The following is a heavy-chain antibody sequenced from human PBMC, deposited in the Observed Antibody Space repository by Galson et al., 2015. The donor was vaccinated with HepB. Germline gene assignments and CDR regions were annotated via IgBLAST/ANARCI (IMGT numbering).Heavy chain of an antibody. CDR3: TTESMVRGVMYY. Sequence: SLRLSCAASGFSFISHAMSWVRQAPGKGLEWVSGISGSGTSTYYADSMKGRFTISRDNSKNTLYLQMNSLRGEDTAVYYCTTESMVRGVMYYWGQGTLVTVSS. D-gene: IGHD3-10*01. CDR1: GFSFISHA. CDR2: ISGSGTST. V-gene: IGHV3-23*01. J-gene: IGHJ4*02.